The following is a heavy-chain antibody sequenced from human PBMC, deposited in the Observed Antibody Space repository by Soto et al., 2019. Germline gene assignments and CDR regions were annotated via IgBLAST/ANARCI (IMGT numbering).Heavy chain of an antibody. V-gene: IGHV4-30-2*01. CDR3: ARDGAWRGFDV. Sequence: QVQLQEPGSGLLKPSQTLSLTCAVSGESIISGAYSWSWIRQPPGKGLEWIGYISHSGDTYYNPSLKSRATISIDRSRDQFSLNLNFVTAADAAVYFCARDGAWRGFDVWGQGTTVTVSS. D-gene: IGHD1-26*01. J-gene: IGHJ6*02. CDR2: ISHSGDT. CDR1: GESIISGAYS.